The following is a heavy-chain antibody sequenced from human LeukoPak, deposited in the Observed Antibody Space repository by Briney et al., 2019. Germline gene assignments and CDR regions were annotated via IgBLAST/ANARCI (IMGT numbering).Heavy chain of an antibody. Sequence: GGSLRLSCAASGFTFNNYWMSWVRQAPGKGLEWVANTKQDGSERYYVDSVKGRFTISRDNAENSLYLQMSSLRAEDTAVYYCARKSGLDYWGQGTLVTVSS. CDR1: GFTFNNYW. CDR2: TKQDGSER. D-gene: IGHD6-25*01. CDR3: ARKSGLDY. J-gene: IGHJ4*02. V-gene: IGHV3-7*03.